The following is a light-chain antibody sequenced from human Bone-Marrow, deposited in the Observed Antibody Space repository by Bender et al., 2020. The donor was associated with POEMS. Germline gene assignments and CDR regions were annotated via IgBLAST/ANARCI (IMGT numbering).Light chain of an antibody. CDR1: SREIGSHNL. CDR3: CSYAGKTL. Sequence: QSALTQPASVSGSPGRSITISCTGTSREIGSHNLVSWYQQHPGKAPKVIIYEGSKRPPGVSNRFSGSNSGNTASRTTSELRAEDEADYYCCSYAGKTLFGEGARLTVL. V-gene: IGLV2-23*01. CDR2: EGS. J-gene: IGLJ2*01.